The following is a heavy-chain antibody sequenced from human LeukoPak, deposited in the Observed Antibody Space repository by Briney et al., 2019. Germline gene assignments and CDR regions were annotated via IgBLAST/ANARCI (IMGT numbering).Heavy chain of an antibody. CDR1: GGSISSYY. CDR2: IYYSGST. J-gene: IGHJ6*02. Sequence: SETLSLTCTVSGGSISSYYWSWIRQPPGKGLEWIGYIYYSGSTNYNPSLKSRVTISVDTSKNQFSLKLSSVTAADMAVYYCARLPYGMDVWGQGTTVTVSS. CDR3: ARLPYGMDV. V-gene: IGHV4-59*08.